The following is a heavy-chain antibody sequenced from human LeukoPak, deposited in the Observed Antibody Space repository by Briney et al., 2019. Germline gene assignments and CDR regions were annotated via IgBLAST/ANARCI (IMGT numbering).Heavy chain of an antibody. V-gene: IGHV3-30*18. D-gene: IGHD3-16*01. CDR2: ISYDGSNK. J-gene: IGHJ4*02. Sequence: PGGSLRLSCEASGFAFSSYWASWVRQAPGKGLEWVAVISYDGSNKYYADSVKGRFTISRDNSKNTLYLQMNSLRAEDTAVYYCAKGAYDYVWGSLIDYWGQGTLVTVSS. CDR1: GFAFSSYW. CDR3: AKGAYDYVWGSLIDY.